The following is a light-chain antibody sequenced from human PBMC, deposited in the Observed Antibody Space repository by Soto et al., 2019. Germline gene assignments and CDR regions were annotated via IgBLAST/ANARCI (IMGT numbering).Light chain of an antibody. CDR3: QQYGSSPLT. CDR2: GAS. V-gene: IGKV3-20*01. CDR1: ESVYSNY. J-gene: IGKJ4*01. Sequence: EIVLTQSPGTLSLSAGEGATLSCRANESVYSNYLAWYQQKPGQAPRLLIFGASNKATGIPDRFNGSGFGTDFTLTIIRLEPDDFAMYYCQQYGSSPLTFGGGTNVESK.